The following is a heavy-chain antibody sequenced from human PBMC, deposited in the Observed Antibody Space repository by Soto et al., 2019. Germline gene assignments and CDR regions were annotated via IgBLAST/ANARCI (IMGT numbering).Heavy chain of an antibody. CDR3: ARYDDPYYYYGMDV. J-gene: IGHJ6*02. V-gene: IGHV1-69*06. Sequence: ASVKVSCKASGGTFSSYAISWVRQAPGQGLEWMGGIIPIFGTANYAQKFQGRVTITADKSTSTAYMELSSLRSEDTAVYYYARYDDPYYYYGMDVWGQGTTVTVSS. CDR1: GGTFSSYA. D-gene: IGHD1-1*01. CDR2: IIPIFGTA.